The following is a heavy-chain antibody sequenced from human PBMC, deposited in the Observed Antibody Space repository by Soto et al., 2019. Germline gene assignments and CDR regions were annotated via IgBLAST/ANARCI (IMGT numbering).Heavy chain of an antibody. D-gene: IGHD6-13*01. J-gene: IGHJ5*02. CDR3: ARHRNNRGSWYWVDP. CDR2: IYYSGGI. V-gene: IGHV4-39*01. CDR1: GGSISSSDYY. Sequence: QLQLQESGPGLVKPSETLTLTCTVSGGSISSSDYYWAWIRQPPGKGLEWLVTIYYSGGIYYSPSRKSRATISVDTSKNQISLNVRSVTAADTALYYCARHRNNRGSWYWVDPWGQGTLVTVSS.